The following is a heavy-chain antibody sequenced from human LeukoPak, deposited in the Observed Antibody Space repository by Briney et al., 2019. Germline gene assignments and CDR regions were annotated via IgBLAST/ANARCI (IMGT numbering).Heavy chain of an antibody. V-gene: IGHV3-21*01. J-gene: IGHJ6*02. CDR1: GFTFSSYS. CDR2: ISSSGSYI. Sequence: GGSLRLSCAASGFTFSSYSMNWVRQAPGKGLEWVSSISSSGSYISYSDSVKGRFTISRDNAKNSLYLQMNSLRDEDTAVYYCARVGCRGGSCSSRGDYYYGMDVWGQGTTVTVSS. D-gene: IGHD2-15*01. CDR3: ARVGCRGGSCSSRGDYYYGMDV.